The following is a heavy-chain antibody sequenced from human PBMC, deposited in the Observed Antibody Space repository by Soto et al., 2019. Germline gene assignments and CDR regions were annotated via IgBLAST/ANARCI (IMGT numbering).Heavy chain of an antibody. D-gene: IGHD3-16*01. J-gene: IGHJ4*02. CDR2: IGANGDST. V-gene: IGHV3-23*01. Sequence: VQVLESGGGLVQPGGSLRLSCAASGFYFNSYAMSWVRQAPGKGLEWVSHIGANGDSTYYADSVRGRFTISRDNSKNTVYLQMNSLRAEDTAGDYWAGGTYLDYWGQGTLVSVSS. CDR1: GFYFNSYA. CDR3: AGGTYLDY.